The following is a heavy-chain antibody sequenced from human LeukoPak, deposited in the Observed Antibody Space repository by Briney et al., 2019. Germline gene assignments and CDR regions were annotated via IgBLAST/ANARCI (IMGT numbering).Heavy chain of an antibody. V-gene: IGHV6-1*01. CDR2: TYYRSQWYY. CDR1: GESVSSTGAS. J-gene: IGHJ4*02. CDR3: VRGNYNFDY. D-gene: IGHD5-24*01. Sequence: SQTLSLTCAISGESVSSTGASWNWIRQSPSRGLERLGRTYYRSQWYYEYALSVKGRIIVAPDTSKNQFSLQLNSVTPEDTAVYYCVRGNYNFDYWGQGSLVTVSS.